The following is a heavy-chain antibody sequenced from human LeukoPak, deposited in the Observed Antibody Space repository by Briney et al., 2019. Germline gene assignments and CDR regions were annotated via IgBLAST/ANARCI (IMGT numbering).Heavy chain of an antibody. CDR2: ITGSGDGT. D-gene: IGHD3-10*01. V-gene: IGHV3-23*01. Sequence: PGGSLRLSCAASGFTFSNYAMMWVRQAPGKRLEWVSSITGSGDGTYYADSVGGRFTISRDNSENTLYLQLNSLRAEDTAVYFCVKGFVHPTYYFEYWGQGTLVTVSS. CDR1: GFTFSNYA. CDR3: VKGFVHPTYYFEY. J-gene: IGHJ4*02.